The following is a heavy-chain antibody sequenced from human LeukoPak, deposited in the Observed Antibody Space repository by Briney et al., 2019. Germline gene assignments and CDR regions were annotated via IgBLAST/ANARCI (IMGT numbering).Heavy chain of an antibody. CDR2: IIPIFGTA. CDR3: ARGSYYGSGSYLYYGMDV. J-gene: IGHJ6*04. V-gene: IGHV1-69*13. CDR1: GGTFSSYA. D-gene: IGHD3-10*01. Sequence: ASVKVSCKASGGTFSSYAISWVRQAPGQGLEWMGWIIPIFGTANYAQKFQGRVTITADESTSTAYMELSSLRSEDTAVYYCARGSYYGSGSYLYYGMDVWGKGTTVTVSS.